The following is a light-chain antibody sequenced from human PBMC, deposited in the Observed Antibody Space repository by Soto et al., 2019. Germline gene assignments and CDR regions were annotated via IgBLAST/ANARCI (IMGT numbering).Light chain of an antibody. J-gene: IGLJ2*01. CDR2: EVT. Sequence: QSALIQPPSASGSPGQSVTISCAGSSSDVGAYEYVSWYQQHPSKAPKLILYEVTKRPSGVPDRFSGSKSGNTASLTVSGLQAEDEADYFCSSYTTNNAHVFGGGTKVTVL. CDR1: SSDVGAYEY. V-gene: IGLV2-8*01. CDR3: SSYTTNNAHV.